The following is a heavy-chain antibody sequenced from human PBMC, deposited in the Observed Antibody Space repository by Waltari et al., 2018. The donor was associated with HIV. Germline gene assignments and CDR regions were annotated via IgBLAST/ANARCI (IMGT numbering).Heavy chain of an antibody. CDR2: MSWDGGST. Sequence: EVQLVESGGVVVQPGGSLRLSCAASGLTFDDYAMHWVRQAPGKGLEWVSLMSWDGGSTYYADSVKGRFTISRDNSKNSLYLQMNSLRAEDTALYYCSTYGDSEAFDIWGQGTMVTVSS. J-gene: IGHJ3*02. D-gene: IGHD4-17*01. CDR3: STYGDSEAFDI. CDR1: GLTFDDYA. V-gene: IGHV3-43D*03.